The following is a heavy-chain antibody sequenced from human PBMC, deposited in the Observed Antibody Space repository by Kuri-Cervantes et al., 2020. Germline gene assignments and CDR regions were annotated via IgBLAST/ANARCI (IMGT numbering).Heavy chain of an antibody. V-gene: IGHV3-30-3*01. CDR3: ARRTTVTVTATPRSYWYFDL. J-gene: IGHJ2*01. CDR1: GFTFSSNV. Sequence: GESLKISCAASGFTFSSNVMHWVRQAPGKGLEWVAVISYDGSNKYYADSVKGRFTISRDNAKNSLYLQMNSLRAEDTALYHCARRTTVTVTATPRSYWYFDLWGRGTLVTVSS. CDR2: ISYDGSNK. D-gene: IGHD4-17*01.